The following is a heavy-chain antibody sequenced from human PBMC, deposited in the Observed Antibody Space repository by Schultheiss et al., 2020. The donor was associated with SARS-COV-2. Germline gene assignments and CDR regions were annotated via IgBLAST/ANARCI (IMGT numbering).Heavy chain of an antibody. V-gene: IGHV3-30-3*01. Sequence: LSLTCTVSGGSISSGDYYWGWIRQPPGKGLEWVAVISYDGSNKYYADSVKGRFTISRDNAKNSLYLQMNSLRAEDTAVYYCARGRRRIQLPFAVYYGMDVWGQGTTVTVSS. CDR3: ARGRRRIQLPFAVYYGMDV. CDR1: GGSISSGD. CDR2: ISYDGSNK. J-gene: IGHJ6*02. D-gene: IGHD5-18*01.